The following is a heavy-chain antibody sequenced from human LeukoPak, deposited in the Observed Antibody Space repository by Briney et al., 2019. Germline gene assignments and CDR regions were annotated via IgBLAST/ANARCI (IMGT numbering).Heavy chain of an antibody. CDR2: ISAYNGNT. J-gene: IGHJ4*02. CDR1: GYTFTSYG. D-gene: IGHD4-17*01. V-gene: IGHV1-18*01. CDR3: AREHYGDYSISYDY. Sequence: GASVKVSCKASGYTFTSYGISWVRQAPGQGLEWMGWISAYNGNTNYAQKLQGRVTMTTDTSTSTAYMELRSLRSDDTAVYYCAREHYGDYSISYDYWGQGTLVTVSS.